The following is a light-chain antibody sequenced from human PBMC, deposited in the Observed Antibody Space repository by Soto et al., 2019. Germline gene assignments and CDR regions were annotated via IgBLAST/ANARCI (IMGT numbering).Light chain of an antibody. Sequence: EIVLTQSPGMLSLSPGERATLSCRASQRVKSNYVVWFQQKPGQAPRLLIYAASSRATCIPDRFSGRASGKDCTLTISRLEAEDFAVYYCHQHESAPPTFGGGTKVEI. V-gene: IGKV3-20*01. CDR3: HQHESAPPT. CDR1: QRVKSNY. CDR2: AAS. J-gene: IGKJ4*01.